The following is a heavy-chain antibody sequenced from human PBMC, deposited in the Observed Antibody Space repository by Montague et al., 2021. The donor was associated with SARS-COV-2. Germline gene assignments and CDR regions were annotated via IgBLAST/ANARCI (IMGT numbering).Heavy chain of an antibody. CDR2: IYYSGST. Sequence: SETLSLTCTVSGGSISSSSYYWGWTRQPPGKGLEWIGSIYYSGSTYYNPSLKSRVTISVDTSKNQFSLKLSSVTAADTAVYYCARRGRKLLPVATTIGGFDIWGQGKMVTVSS. CDR1: GGSISSSSYY. V-gene: IGHV4-39*01. D-gene: IGHD5-12*01. CDR3: ARRGRKLLPVATTIGGFDI. J-gene: IGHJ3*02.